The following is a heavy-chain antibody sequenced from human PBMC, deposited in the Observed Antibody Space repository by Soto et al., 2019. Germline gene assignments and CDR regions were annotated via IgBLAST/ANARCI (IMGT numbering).Heavy chain of an antibody. Sequence: EVQLLDSGGGLVQPGGSLRLSCAASGFTFSNYAMTWVRQGPGKGLEWVSGISGSGGRSYYADSVKGRFTISRDNSKSTLYLPMNSLRAEDKAVYYCAKAYFVWASEQPYYFDYWGQGTLVTVSS. V-gene: IGHV3-23*01. CDR2: ISGSGGRS. J-gene: IGHJ4*02. CDR1: GFTFSNYA. CDR3: AKAYFVWASEQPYYFDY. D-gene: IGHD3-16*01.